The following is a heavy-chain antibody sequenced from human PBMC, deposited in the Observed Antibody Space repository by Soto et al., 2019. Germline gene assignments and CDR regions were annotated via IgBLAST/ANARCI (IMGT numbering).Heavy chain of an antibody. CDR1: GYSLTSHW. V-gene: IGHV5-10-1*01. CDR3: AVFSSSWFGDDRLHS. Sequence: GGSLKIPGEGSGYSLTSHWINWVRQTHAEGLEWMGRIDPSPCYFNYNQSFQGHVTISANKSTSTAYLQWNSTEASDTAIYYRAVFSSSWFGDDRLHSWGPGTPVTVAS. D-gene: IGHD6-13*01. J-gene: IGHJ4*02. CDR2: IDPSPCYF.